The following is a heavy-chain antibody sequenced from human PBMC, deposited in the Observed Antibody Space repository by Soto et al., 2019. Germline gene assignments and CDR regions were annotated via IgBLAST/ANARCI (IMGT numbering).Heavy chain of an antibody. Sequence: QLRLQESGPGRVTPSETLSLTCTVSGGSIPNTDHFWGWIRQSPGRCLEWLCSIYYTGTTYYTLFIKNRFSLSVDTARNQFSLKLRAVTAAYTAMYYCARQVTYDILAPPCGLASWCQGSQVIVSS. CDR2: IYYTGTT. CDR1: GGSIPNTDHF. J-gene: IGHJ4*02. V-gene: IGHV4-39*01. D-gene: IGHD3-9*01. CDR3: ARQVTYDILAPPCGLAS.